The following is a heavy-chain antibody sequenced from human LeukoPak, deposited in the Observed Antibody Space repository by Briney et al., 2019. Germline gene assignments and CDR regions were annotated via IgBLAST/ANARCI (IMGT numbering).Heavy chain of an antibody. CDR1: GFTFTYYY. V-gene: IGHV1-2*02. D-gene: IGHD2/OR15-2a*01. CDR2: IGPHSSAT. J-gene: IGHJ4*02. CDR3: AREGNGLLSKDFDY. Sequence: ASVKVSCKSSGFTFTYYYIHWVRHAPGQGLEWMGYIGPHSSATSSPQEFQGRVTMTRDTSMSTAYMELTRLTSDDTAVYYCAREGNGLLSKDFDYWGQGTLVTVSS.